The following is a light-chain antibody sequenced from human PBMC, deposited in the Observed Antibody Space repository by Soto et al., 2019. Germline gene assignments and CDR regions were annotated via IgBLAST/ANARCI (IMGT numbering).Light chain of an antibody. CDR3: SAYTSSSIDYV. CDR1: SSDVGGYKY. Sequence: QSALTQPASVSGSPGQSITISCTGTSSDVGGYKYVSWYQPHPGKAPKLMIYEVSNRPSGVSNRFSGSKSGNTASLTISGLQAEDEADYYCSAYTSSSIDYVFGTGTKLT. CDR2: EVS. V-gene: IGLV2-14*01. J-gene: IGLJ1*01.